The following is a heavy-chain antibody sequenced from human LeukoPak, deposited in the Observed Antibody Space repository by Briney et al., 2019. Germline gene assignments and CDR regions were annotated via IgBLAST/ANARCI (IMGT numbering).Heavy chain of an antibody. CDR3: ARVGYCSSTSCPRNFDY. CDR1: GFSFINYS. V-gene: IGHV3-48*04. Sequence: GGFLRLSCAASGFSFINYSMNWVRQAPGKGLERVSCITSSGSSLYYADSVKGRFTISRDTAKNSLYLRMDSLRAEDTAVYYCARVGYCSSTSCPRNFDYWGQGTLVTVSS. J-gene: IGHJ4*02. D-gene: IGHD2-2*01. CDR2: ITSSGSSL.